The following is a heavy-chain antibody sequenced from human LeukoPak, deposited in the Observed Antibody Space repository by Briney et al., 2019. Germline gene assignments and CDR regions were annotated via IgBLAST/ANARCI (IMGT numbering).Heavy chain of an antibody. V-gene: IGHV4-34*01. J-gene: IGHJ4*02. CDR1: GGSLSGYY. CDR2: INHRGST. D-gene: IGHD1-26*01. CDR3: ASARELPSLDPTGDY. Sequence: PSETLSLTCAVYGGSLSGYYWSWIRQPPGKGLEWIGEINHRGSTNCNPSLKSRVTMSVDTSKNQFSLKLSSVTAADTAVYYCASARELPSLDPTGDYWGQGTLVTVSS.